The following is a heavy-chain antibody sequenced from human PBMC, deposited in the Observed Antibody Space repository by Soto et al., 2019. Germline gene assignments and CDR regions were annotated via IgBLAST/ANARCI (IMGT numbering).Heavy chain of an antibody. CDR1: SDPTSTHT. CDR2: IYETGGT. CDR3: VRQGIGPLHGLVDV. V-gene: IGHV4-59*08. D-gene: IGHD3-10*01. J-gene: IGHJ6*02. Sequence: QVQLQESGPGMVKPSETLSLTCTVSSDPTSTHTWGWIRQTPGKGLEWIGYIYETGGTAYNPSLNRRVPISLDRYTKELALRLSSATAADPAMYHCVRQGIGPLHGLVDVWGRGTTVIVSS.